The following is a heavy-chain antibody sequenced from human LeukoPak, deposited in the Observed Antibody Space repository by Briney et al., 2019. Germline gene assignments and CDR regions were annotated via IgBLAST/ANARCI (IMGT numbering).Heavy chain of an antibody. D-gene: IGHD2-2*01. J-gene: IGHJ6*02. V-gene: IGHV4-59*01. CDR2: IYYSGST. CDR1: GGSISSYY. Sequence: SETLSLTCTVSGGSISSYYWSWIRQPPGKGPEWIGYIYYSGSTNYNPSLKSRVTISVDTSKNQFSLKLSSVTAADTAVYYCARGNIVVVPAAIFHYYYGMDVWGQGTTVTVSS. CDR3: ARGNIVVVPAAIFHYYYGMDV.